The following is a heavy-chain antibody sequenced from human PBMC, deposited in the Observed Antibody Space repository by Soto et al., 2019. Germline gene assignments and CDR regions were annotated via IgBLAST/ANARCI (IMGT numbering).Heavy chain of an antibody. V-gene: IGHV4-4*02. D-gene: IGHD3-22*01. J-gene: IGHJ4*02. CDR3: ARNREDGSGYSVRFDY. CDR2: IYHDEST. CDR1: GGSINNSHW. Sequence: QVQLQESGPGLVKPSGTLSLTCAVSGGSINNSHWWSWVRQPPGKGLEWIGEIYHDESTNYNPSLKGRAIISIDKSKNRFSLKVTSVTAADTAVYYCARNREDGSGYSVRFDYWGLGTLVTVSS.